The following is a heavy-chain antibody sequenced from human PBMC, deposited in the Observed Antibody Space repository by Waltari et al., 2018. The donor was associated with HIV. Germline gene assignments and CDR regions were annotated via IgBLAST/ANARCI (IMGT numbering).Heavy chain of an antibody. Sequence: EVLLVESGGGLFQPGGSLRLSCGTSGCIRSRYWLCWVRQAPGQGLEWLANIKPDGSETYYVDSVKGRFTISRDNAKNSVYLQMDSLRVEDTALYFCARDTGSQYYYYGMDVWGQGTMVSVS. J-gene: IGHJ6*02. D-gene: IGHD3-10*01. CDR2: IKPDGSET. CDR1: GCIRSRYW. CDR3: ARDTGSQYYYYGMDV. V-gene: IGHV3-7*01.